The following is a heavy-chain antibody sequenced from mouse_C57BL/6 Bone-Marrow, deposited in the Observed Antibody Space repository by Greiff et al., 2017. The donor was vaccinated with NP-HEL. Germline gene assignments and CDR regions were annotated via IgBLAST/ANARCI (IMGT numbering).Heavy chain of an antibody. D-gene: IGHD1-1*01. Sequence: VKLQQPGAELVRPGSSVKLSCKASGYTFTSYWMHWVKQRPIQGLEWIGNIDPSDSETHYNQKFKDKATLTVDKSSSTAYMQLSSLTSEDSAVYYCARWYYGSSLAMDYWGQGTSVTVSS. CDR3: ARWYYGSSLAMDY. J-gene: IGHJ4*01. V-gene: IGHV1-52*01. CDR1: GYTFTSYW. CDR2: IDPSDSET.